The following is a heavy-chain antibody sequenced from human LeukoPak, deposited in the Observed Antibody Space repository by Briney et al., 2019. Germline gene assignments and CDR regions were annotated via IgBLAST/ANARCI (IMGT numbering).Heavy chain of an antibody. Sequence: GGSLRLSCAASGFTFSNAWMSWVRQAPGKGLEWVGRIKSKTDGGTTDYAAPVKGRFTISRDDSKNTLYLQMNSLRAEDTAVYYCAKAHSIVGATTRFEDWDHGTQVTVSS. D-gene: IGHD1-26*01. CDR2: IKSKTDGGTT. CDR3: AKAHSIVGATTRFED. J-gene: IGHJ4*01. CDR1: GFTFSNAW. V-gene: IGHV3-15*01.